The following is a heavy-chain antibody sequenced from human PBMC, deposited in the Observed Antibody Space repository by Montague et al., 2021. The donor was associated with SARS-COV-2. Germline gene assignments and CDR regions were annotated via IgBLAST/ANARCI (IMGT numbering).Heavy chain of an antibody. V-gene: IGHV4-59*01. CDR3: ARGSHYYDSSGYYSDY. D-gene: IGHD3-22*01. CDR2: IYYSWST. Sequence: SETLSLTCTVSGGSISSYYGSWIRQPQGKGLEWIGYIYYSWSTNYNPSLKSRITISVDTSKNQFSRKLSSVTAADTAVYYCARGSHYYDSSGYYSDYWGQGILVTVSS. CDR1: GGSISSYY. J-gene: IGHJ4*02.